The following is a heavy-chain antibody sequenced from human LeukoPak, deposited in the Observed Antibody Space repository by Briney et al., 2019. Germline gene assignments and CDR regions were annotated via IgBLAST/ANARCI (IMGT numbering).Heavy chain of an antibody. Sequence: GGSLRLSCAASGFTFSSSWMNWVRQAPGKGLEWVANIKQDGSDKYYVDSVKGRFTISRDSAKNSLYLQMNSLRAEDTAVYYCANEGAGWRYFDYWGQGTLVTVSS. CDR3: ANEGAGWRYFDY. CDR1: GFTFSSSW. CDR2: IKQDGSDK. V-gene: IGHV3-7*01. J-gene: IGHJ4*02.